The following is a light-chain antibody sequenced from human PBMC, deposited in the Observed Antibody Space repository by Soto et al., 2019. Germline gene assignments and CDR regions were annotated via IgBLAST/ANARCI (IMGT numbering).Light chain of an antibody. CDR3: QQRSNCLFT. J-gene: IGKJ3*01. V-gene: IGKV3-11*01. CDR1: QSVSNY. CDR2: DAS. Sequence: EIVLTQSPATLSLSPGERATLSCRASQSVSNYLAWYQQKPGQAHRLLIYDASSRATGIPARFSGSGSGTDFTLTITSLEPADFAVYYCQQRSNCLFTFGPGTNVDIK.